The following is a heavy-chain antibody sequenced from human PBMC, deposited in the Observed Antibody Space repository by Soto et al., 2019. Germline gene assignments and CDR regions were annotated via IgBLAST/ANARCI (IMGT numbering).Heavy chain of an antibody. CDR3: AFGEESRYYYYGMDV. Sequence: ASVKVSCKASGYTFTSYAMHRVRQAPGQRLEWMGWINAGDGETKYSQKFQGRVTMTEDTSTDTAYMELSSLRSEDTAVYYCAFGEESRYYYYGMDVWGQGTTVTVSS. CDR1: GYTFTSYA. J-gene: IGHJ6*02. V-gene: IGHV1-3*01. CDR2: INAGDGET. D-gene: IGHD3-10*01.